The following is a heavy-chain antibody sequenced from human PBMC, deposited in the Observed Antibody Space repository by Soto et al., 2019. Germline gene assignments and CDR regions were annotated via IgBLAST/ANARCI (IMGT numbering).Heavy chain of an antibody. CDR3: AKLSSGFYNHFDY. J-gene: IGHJ4*02. V-gene: IGHV3-23*01. Sequence: PGGSLRVSCAASGFTFSGYAMSWVRQAPGKGLECVSTITGTGGTTKYAGSVTGRFITSRDRSTKTVYLQMDSLRAEDTAVYYCAKLSSGFYNHFDYWGQGTLVTVSS. D-gene: IGHD6-19*01. CDR1: GFTFSGYA. CDR2: ITGTGGTT.